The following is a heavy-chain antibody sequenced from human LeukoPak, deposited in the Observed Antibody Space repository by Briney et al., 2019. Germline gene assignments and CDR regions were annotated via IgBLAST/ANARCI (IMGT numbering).Heavy chain of an antibody. J-gene: IGHJ6*02. CDR2: ISYDGSNK. CDR3: ASPGPRIAAAGHYYYYGMDV. D-gene: IGHD6-13*01. V-gene: IGHV3-30-3*01. Sequence: GGSLRLSCAASGFTFSSYAMHWVRQAPGKGLEWVAVISYDGSNKYHADSVKGRFTISRDNSKNTLYLQMNSLRAEDTAVYYCASPGPRIAAAGHYYYYGMDVWGQGTTVTVSS. CDR1: GFTFSSYA.